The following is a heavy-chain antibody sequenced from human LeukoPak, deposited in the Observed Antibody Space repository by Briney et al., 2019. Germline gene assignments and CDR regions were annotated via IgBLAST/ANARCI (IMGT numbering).Heavy chain of an antibody. J-gene: IGHJ5*02. CDR1: GGSISSGGYY. Sequence: NPSETLSLTCTVPGGSISSGGYYWSWIRQRPGKGLEWIGYIYYSGSTYYNPSLKSRVTISLDTSKNQFSLKLSSVTAADTAVYYCASGRMDWFDPWGQGTLVTVSS. V-gene: IGHV4-31*03. CDR3: ASGRMDWFDP. CDR2: IYYSGST. D-gene: IGHD1-14*01.